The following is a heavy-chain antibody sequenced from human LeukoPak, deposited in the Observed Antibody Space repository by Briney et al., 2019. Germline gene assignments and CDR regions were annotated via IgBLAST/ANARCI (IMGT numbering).Heavy chain of an antibody. CDR3: ARDLGPTFNGIAVAVFFGDAFDI. Sequence: SQTFSLTCAISGDSVSSNSAAWNWIRQSPSRGLEWLGRTYYRSKWYNDYAVSVKSRITINPDTSKNQFSLQLNSVTPEDTAVYYCARDLGPTFNGIAVAVFFGDAFDIWGQGTMVTVSS. CDR1: GDSVSSNSAA. J-gene: IGHJ3*02. D-gene: IGHD6-19*01. V-gene: IGHV6-1*01. CDR2: TYYRSKWYN.